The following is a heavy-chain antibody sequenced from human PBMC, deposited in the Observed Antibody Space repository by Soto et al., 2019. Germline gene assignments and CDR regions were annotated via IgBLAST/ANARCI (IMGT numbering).Heavy chain of an antibody. V-gene: IGHV1-18*01. CDR1: GYTFTSYG. Sequence: QVQLVQSGAEVKKPGASVKVSCKASGYTFTSYGISWVRQAPGQGLEWMGWISAYNGNTNYAQKLHGRVTMTTDTSTSTAYMELRSLRSDDTAVYYCARDSSYDFWSGPLDYWGQGTLVTVSS. CDR2: ISAYNGNT. CDR3: ARDSSYDFWSGPLDY. D-gene: IGHD3-3*01. J-gene: IGHJ4*02.